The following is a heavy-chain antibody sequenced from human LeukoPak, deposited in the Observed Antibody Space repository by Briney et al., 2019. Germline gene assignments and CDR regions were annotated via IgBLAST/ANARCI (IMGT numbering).Heavy chain of an antibody. J-gene: IGHJ5*02. D-gene: IGHD3-22*01. CDR2: INPNSGGT. CDR3: ARYSSGYFNWFDP. Sequence: ASVKVSCKASGYTFTDYFMHWVRQAPGQGLEWMGWINPNSGGTNYAQKFQGRVTMTRDTSISTAYMELSRLRSDDTAVYYCARYSSGYFNWFDPWGQGTLVTVSS. V-gene: IGHV1-2*02. CDR1: GYTFTDYF.